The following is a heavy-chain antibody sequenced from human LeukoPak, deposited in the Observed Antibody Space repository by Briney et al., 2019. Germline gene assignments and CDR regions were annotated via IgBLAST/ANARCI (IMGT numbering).Heavy chain of an antibody. CDR3: ARHSDVIGAI. CDR2: IYPRDSDT. J-gene: IGHJ4*02. CDR1: GYTFTHQW. V-gene: IGHV5-51*01. Sequence: GESLKISCKASGYTFTHQWIGWVRQKTGSGLEWMGIIYPRDSDTRYSPSFQGHVSISADTSINTTYLEWSRPEASDTAIYYCARHSDVIGAIWGQGTLVTVSS. D-gene: IGHD3-10*01.